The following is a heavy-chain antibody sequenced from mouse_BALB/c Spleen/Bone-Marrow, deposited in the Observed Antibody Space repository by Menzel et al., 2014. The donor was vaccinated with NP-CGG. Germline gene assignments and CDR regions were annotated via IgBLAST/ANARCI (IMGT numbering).Heavy chain of an antibody. J-gene: IGHJ4*01. CDR3: ARDDGFYGLDR. V-gene: IGHV5-6-3*01. CDR2: INNNGGKT. CDR1: GFTFSNYG. Sequence: EVKLMESGGGLVQPGGSLKLSCAASGFTFSNYGMPWVRQTPDKRLDLVATINNNGGKTYSTDSVRGRFTISRDNAKNTLYLQMSSLKSEDTAMYYCARDDGFYGLDRWDQGTSVTVSS. D-gene: IGHD1-1*01.